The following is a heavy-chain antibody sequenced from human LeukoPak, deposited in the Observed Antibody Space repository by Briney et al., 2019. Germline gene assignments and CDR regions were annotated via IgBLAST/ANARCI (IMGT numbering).Heavy chain of an antibody. J-gene: IGHJ4*02. D-gene: IGHD2-8*01. CDR1: GGSISSSSYY. Sequence: KPSETLSLTCTVSGGSISSSSYYWGWIRQPPGKGLEWIGGIYYSGSTYYNPSLKSRVTISVDTSKNQFSLKLSSVTAADTAVYYCARASGFRVLMAVNYWGQGTLVTVSS. CDR2: IYYSGST. V-gene: IGHV4-39*07. CDR3: ARASGFRVLMAVNY.